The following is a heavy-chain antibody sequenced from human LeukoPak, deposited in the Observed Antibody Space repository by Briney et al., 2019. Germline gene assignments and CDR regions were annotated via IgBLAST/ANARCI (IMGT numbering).Heavy chain of an antibody. Sequence: ASVKVSCKASGYTFTSYDINWVRQATGQGLEWMGWMNPNSGNTGYAQKFQGRVTMTRDTSISTAYMELSRLRSDDTAVYYCAREGSFGELLFRDGNWGQGTLVTVSS. V-gene: IGHV1-8*01. CDR1: GYTFTSYD. CDR3: AREGSFGELLFRDGN. D-gene: IGHD3-10*01. J-gene: IGHJ4*02. CDR2: MNPNSGNT.